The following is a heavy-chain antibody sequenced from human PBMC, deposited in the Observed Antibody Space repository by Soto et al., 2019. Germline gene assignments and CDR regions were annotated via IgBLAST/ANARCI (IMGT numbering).Heavy chain of an antibody. J-gene: IGHJ4*02. CDR1: GGTFSSYA. CDR3: ARQTVDTAMAVRPYPTAFDY. D-gene: IGHD5-18*01. CDR2: IIPIFGTA. V-gene: IGHV1-69*01. Sequence: QVQLVQSGAEVKKPGSSVKVSCKATGGTFSSYAISWVRQAPGQGLEWMGGIIPIFGTANYAQKFQGRVTITADESTCTAYMELSSLRSEDTAVYYCARQTVDTAMAVRPYPTAFDYWGQGTLVTVAS.